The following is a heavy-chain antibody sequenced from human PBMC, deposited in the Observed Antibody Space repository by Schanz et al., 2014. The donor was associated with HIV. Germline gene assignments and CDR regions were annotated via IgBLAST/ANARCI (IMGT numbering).Heavy chain of an antibody. Sequence: QVQLVQSGSEVGKPGASVKVSCKASGYTFTNYAFGWVRQAPGQGLEWVGSINTYNGQTDYGRKLQGRVTMTTDRSTSTAYLELRSLRSDDTAVYFCARRGVYSLPPDNRFDPWGQGTLVTVSS. CDR1: GYTFTNYA. V-gene: IGHV1-18*01. CDR3: ARRGVYSLPPDNRFDP. J-gene: IGHJ5*02. CDR2: INTYNGQT. D-gene: IGHD2-8*01.